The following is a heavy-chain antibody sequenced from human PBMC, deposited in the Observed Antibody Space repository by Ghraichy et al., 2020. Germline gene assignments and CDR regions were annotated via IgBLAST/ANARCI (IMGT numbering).Heavy chain of an antibody. CDR3: ARGGFGGGRGPKGVYSGSYYYYYYMDV. V-gene: IGHV4-34*01. J-gene: IGHJ6*03. CDR1: GGSFSGYY. D-gene: IGHD1-26*01. Sequence: SETLSLTCAVYGGSFSGYYWSWIRQPPGKGLEWIGEINHSGSTNYNPSLKSRVTISVDTSKNQFSLKLSSVTAADTAVYYCARGGFGGGRGPKGVYSGSYYYYYYMDVWGKGTTVTVSS. CDR2: INHSGST.